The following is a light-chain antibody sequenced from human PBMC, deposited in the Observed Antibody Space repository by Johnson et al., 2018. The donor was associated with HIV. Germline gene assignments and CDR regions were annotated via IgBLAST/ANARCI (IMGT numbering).Light chain of an antibody. V-gene: IGLV1-51*01. CDR2: DNY. J-gene: IGLJ1*01. CDR3: GTWDSSLSVYV. Sequence: QSVLTQPPSVSAAPGQKVTISCSGSSSNIGNNYVSWYQQLPGTAPKLLIYDNYKRPSGIPDRFSGSKSGTSATLDITGLKTGDEADFYCGTWDSSLSVYVFATGPKVTVL. CDR1: SSNIGNNY.